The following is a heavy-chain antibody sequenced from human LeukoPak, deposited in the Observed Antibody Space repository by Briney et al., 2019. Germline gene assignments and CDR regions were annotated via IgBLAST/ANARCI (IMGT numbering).Heavy chain of an antibody. J-gene: IGHJ4*02. CDR2: IYPGDSET. CDR1: GNTFIRFW. CDR3: ATGGIYSSNFDH. D-gene: IGHD5-18*01. Sequence: GESLKISCKGSGNTFIRFWIGWVRQMPGKGLEWMGIIYPGDSETRYSPSFQGQVTISVDKSISTAYLQWSSLKASDTAVYYCATGGIYSSNFDHWGQGTLVTVSS. V-gene: IGHV5-51*01.